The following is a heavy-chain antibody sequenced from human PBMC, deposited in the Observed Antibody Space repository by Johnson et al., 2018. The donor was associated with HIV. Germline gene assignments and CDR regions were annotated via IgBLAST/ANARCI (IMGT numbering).Heavy chain of an antibody. V-gene: IGHV3-20*04. D-gene: IGHD4-23*01. CDR1: GFTFSSYA. CDR2: INWNGGST. Sequence: EVQLVESGGGLVQPGGSLRLSCAASGFTFSSYAMSWVRQAPGKGLEWVSGINWNGGSTGYADSVKGRFTISRDNAKNSLYLKMNSLRAEDTALYYCAKDVSVVTPSGSFDIWGHGTMVTVSS. J-gene: IGHJ3*02. CDR3: AKDVSVVTPSGSFDI.